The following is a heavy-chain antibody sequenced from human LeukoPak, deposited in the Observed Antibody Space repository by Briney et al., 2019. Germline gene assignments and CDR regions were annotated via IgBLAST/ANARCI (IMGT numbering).Heavy chain of an antibody. V-gene: IGHV3-53*04. CDR2: FYQDCSP. CDR1: GFTVSSNY. J-gene: IGHJ6*02. CDR3: ARDGGVLRAAEPDYYYYYGMDV. D-gene: IGHD2-2*01. Sequence: SGGSLRLSCAASGFTVSSNYMSGVREARGGGLEGGPDFYQDCSPYYADCVKGRFTISRHNSKNTLYLQMNSLRAEDTAVYYCARDGGVLRAAEPDYYYYYGMDVWGQGTTVTVSS.